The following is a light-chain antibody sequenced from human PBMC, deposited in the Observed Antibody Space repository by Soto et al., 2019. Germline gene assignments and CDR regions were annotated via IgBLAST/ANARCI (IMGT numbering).Light chain of an antibody. CDR1: SSDVGDYNY. CDR2: DVN. Sequence: QSALTQPASVSGSPGQSITISCAGTSSDVGDYNYVSWYQRHPGRAPKLIIYDVNNRPSEVSNRFSVSKSGNTASLTISGLQTEDGADYFCSLYTSSNTLIFGGGTKLTVL. J-gene: IGLJ2*01. CDR3: SLYTSSNTLI. V-gene: IGLV2-14*03.